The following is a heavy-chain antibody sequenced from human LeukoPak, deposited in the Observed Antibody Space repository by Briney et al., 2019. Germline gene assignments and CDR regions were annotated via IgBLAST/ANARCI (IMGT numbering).Heavy chain of an antibody. CDR1: GGSIGNYY. J-gene: IGHJ4*02. CDR2: IYHSGSA. V-gene: IGHV4-59*01. Sequence: PSETLSLTCTVSGGSIGNYYWSWIRQSPEKGLEWIGYIYHSGSANYNPSLASRVTISVDTSKNQFSLKLASVTAADTAVYYCARGGGFGSPPGFWGQGTLVTVSS. D-gene: IGHD1-26*01. CDR3: ARGGGFGSPPGF.